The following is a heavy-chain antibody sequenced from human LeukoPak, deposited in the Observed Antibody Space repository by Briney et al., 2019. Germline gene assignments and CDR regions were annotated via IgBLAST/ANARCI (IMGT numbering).Heavy chain of an antibody. Sequence: PSETLSLTCTVSGGSISSGDYSWTWIRQPPGKGLEWIGYIYDPGSTYSNPSLKSRVTISVDTSKNQFSLKLSSVTAADTAVYYCARGGGYCSGGSCYGNDYWGQGTLVTVSS. D-gene: IGHD2-15*01. V-gene: IGHV4-30-2*01. J-gene: IGHJ4*02. CDR1: GGSISSGDYS. CDR3: ARGGGYCSGGSCYGNDY. CDR2: IYDPGST.